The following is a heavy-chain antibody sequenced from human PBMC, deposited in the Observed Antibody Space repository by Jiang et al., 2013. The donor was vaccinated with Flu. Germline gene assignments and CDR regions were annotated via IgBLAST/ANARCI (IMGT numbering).Heavy chain of an antibody. CDR3: ARAYYDILTGYDDGDY. D-gene: IGHD3-9*01. CDR2: ISAYNGNT. J-gene: IGHJ4*02. CDR1: GYTFTSYG. Sequence: GAEVKKPGASVKVSCKASGYTFTSYGISWVRQAPGQGLEWMGWISAYNGNTNYAQKLQGRVTMTTDTSTSTAYMELRSLRSDDTAVYYCARAYYDILTGYDDGDYWGQGTLVTVSS. V-gene: IGHV1-18*01.